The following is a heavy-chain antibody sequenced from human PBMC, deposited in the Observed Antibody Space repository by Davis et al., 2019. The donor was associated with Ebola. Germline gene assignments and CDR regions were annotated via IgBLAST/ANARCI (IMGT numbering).Heavy chain of an antibody. CDR1: GFAFSSYW. CDR2: ITSDGSIT. V-gene: IGHV3-74*01. Sequence: HTGGSLRLSCAASGFAFSSYWMHWVRQAPGKGLVWVSRITSDGSITSYADSVKGRFTISRDNAKNTLYLQMKSLRAEDTAVYYCAREKASSGFYPNDAFDIWGQGTMVTVSS. D-gene: IGHD3-22*01. J-gene: IGHJ3*02. CDR3: AREKASSGFYPNDAFDI.